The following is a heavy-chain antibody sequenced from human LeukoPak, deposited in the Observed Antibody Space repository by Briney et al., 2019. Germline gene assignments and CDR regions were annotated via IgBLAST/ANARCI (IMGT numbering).Heavy chain of an antibody. CDR2: IYTSGST. Sequence: SETLSLTCTVSGYSISSGYYWGWIRQPPGKGLEWIGRIYTSGSTNYNPSLKSRVTMSVDTSKNQFSLKLSSVTAADTAVYYCARDMSGSRQFDYWGQGTLVTVSS. CDR1: GYSISSGYY. CDR3: ARDMSGSRQFDY. J-gene: IGHJ4*02. D-gene: IGHD1-26*01. V-gene: IGHV4-38-2*02.